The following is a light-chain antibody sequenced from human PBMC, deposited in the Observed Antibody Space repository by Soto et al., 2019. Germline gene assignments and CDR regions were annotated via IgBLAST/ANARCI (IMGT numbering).Light chain of an antibody. V-gene: IGKV3-20*01. CDR3: QQYGSSPKT. CDR2: GAS. CDR1: KRVIKNY. Sequence: EMVLTQSPFTLCRSPGRRPSLSCRDTKRVIKNYLAWYQQKPGQAPRLLIYGASTRATGIPDRFSGSGSGTDFTLTISSLEPEDFAVYYCQQYGSSPKTFGQGTKVDIK. J-gene: IGKJ1*01.